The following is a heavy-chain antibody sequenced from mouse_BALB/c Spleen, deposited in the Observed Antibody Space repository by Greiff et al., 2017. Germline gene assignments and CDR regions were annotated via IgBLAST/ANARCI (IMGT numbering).Heavy chain of an antibody. CDR1: GFTFTDYY. CDR2: IRNKANGYTT. Sequence: EVQLKESGGGLVQPGGSLRLSCATSGFTFTDYYMSWVRQPPGKALEWLGFIRNKANGYTTEYSASVKGRFTISRDNSQSILYLQMNTLRAEDSATYYCARTTATGMDYWGQGTSVTVSS. CDR3: ARTTATGMDY. D-gene: IGHD1-2*01. V-gene: IGHV7-3*02. J-gene: IGHJ4*01.